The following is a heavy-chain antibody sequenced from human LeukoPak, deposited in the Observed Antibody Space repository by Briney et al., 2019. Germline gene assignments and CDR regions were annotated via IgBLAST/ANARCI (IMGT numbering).Heavy chain of an antibody. D-gene: IGHD3-10*01. CDR3: ARAGSSAETGWIGFDY. Sequence: SQTLSLTCTVSGGSISSGDYYWSWIRQPPGKGLEWIGYIYYSGSTYYNPSLKSRVTISVDTSKNQFSLKLSSVTAADTAVYYCARAGSSAETGWIGFDYWGQGTLVTVSS. CDR2: IYYSGST. CDR1: GGSISSGDYY. V-gene: IGHV4-30-4*01. J-gene: IGHJ4*02.